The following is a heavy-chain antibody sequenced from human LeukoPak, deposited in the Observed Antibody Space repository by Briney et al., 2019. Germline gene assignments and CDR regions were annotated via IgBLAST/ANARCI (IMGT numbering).Heavy chain of an antibody. V-gene: IGHV4-34*01. Sequence: SETLSLTCAVYGGSLSGYYWSWIRQPPGKGLEWIGEINHSGSTNYNPSLRSRVTISVDTSKNQFSLKLSSVTAADTAVYYCARGIYVWGSYRYSYFDYWGQGTLVTVSS. D-gene: IGHD3-16*02. J-gene: IGHJ4*02. CDR2: INHSGST. CDR1: GGSLSGYY. CDR3: ARGIYVWGSYRYSYFDY.